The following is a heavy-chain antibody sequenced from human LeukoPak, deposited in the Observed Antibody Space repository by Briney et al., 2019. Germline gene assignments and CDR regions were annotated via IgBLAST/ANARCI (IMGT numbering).Heavy chain of an antibody. D-gene: IGHD3-10*01. CDR2: FYERGSS. CDR1: GASISLYY. J-gene: IGHJ4*02. Sequence: SDTLSLTCAVSGASISLYYWIWIPQSPGKGLEWIGYFYERGSSSDNPSLKSRLTISMDTSKKQLYLKFSAVTAADTGVYYCATGQTYYGSQFWGQGIPVTVSS. V-gene: IGHV4-59*08. CDR3: ATGQTYYGSQF.